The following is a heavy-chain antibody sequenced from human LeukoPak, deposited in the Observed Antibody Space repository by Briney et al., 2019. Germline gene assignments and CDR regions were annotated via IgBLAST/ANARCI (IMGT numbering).Heavy chain of an antibody. D-gene: IGHD2-2*01. J-gene: IGHJ2*01. Sequence: SGTLSLTCAVSVGSITSSNWWSWVGQPQGKGLERIGEIHQSGITNYNPSLKSRVTISVDKSKNQFSLKLSSVTAADTAVYYCATVTVVVPAAIRYFDLWGRGTLVTVSS. CDR1: VGSITSSNW. CDR3: ATVTVVVPAAIRYFDL. V-gene: IGHV4-4*02. CDR2: IHQSGIT.